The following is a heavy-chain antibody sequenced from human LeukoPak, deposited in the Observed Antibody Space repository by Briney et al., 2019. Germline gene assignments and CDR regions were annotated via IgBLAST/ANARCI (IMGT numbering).Heavy chain of an antibody. D-gene: IGHD5-12*01. CDR2: ISGSGGST. J-gene: IGHJ4*02. CDR3: ARVELSGYDYSGGDY. V-gene: IGHV3-23*01. CDR1: GFTFSSYA. Sequence: GGSLRLSCAASGFTFSSYAMSWVRQAPGKGLEWVSAISGSGGSTYYADSVKGRFTISRDNAKNSLYLQMNSLRAEDTAVYYCARVELSGYDYSGGDYWGQGTLVTVSS.